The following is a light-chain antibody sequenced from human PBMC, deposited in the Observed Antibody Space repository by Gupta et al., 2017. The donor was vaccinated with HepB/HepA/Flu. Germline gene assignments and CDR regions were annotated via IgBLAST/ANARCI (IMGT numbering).Light chain of an antibody. Sequence: QSVLTQPPSVSGAPGQNVTISCTGRRSNVGAGYDVHWYHQLPGTAPKLLVYGNSNRPSGVPDRFSGSESGTSASLAITGLLAEDEADYYCQSYDNRLSGLVFGGGTKLTVL. J-gene: IGLJ2*01. CDR3: QSYDNRLSGLV. V-gene: IGLV1-40*01. CDR1: RSNVGAGYD. CDR2: GNS.